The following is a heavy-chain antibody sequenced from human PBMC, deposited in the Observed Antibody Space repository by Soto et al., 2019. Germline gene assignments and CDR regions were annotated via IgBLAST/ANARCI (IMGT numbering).Heavy chain of an antibody. V-gene: IGHV4-59*01. Sequence: WETLSLTCTVSGGSISSYYWSWIRQPPGKGLEWIGYIYYSGSTNYNPSLKSRVTISVDTSKNQFSLKLSSVTAADTAVYYCARGVYSGYDTRWFDPWGQGTLVTVSS. CDR1: GGSISSYY. D-gene: IGHD5-12*01. CDR3: ARGVYSGYDTRWFDP. CDR2: IYYSGST. J-gene: IGHJ5*02.